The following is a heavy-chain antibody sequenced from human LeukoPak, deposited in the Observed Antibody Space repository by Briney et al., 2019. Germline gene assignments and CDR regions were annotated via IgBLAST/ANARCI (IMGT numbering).Heavy chain of an antibody. CDR2: IYYSGST. D-gene: IGHD3-9*01. CDR1: GGSISSGDYY. Sequence: SQTLSLTCTVSGGSISSGDYYWSWIRQSPGKGLEWIGYIYYSGSTYYNPSLKSRVTISVDTSKNQFSLKLSSVTAADTAVYYCARTVYYDILTGYWVGFDPWGQGTLVTVSS. CDR3: ARTVYYDILTGYWVGFDP. J-gene: IGHJ5*02. V-gene: IGHV4-30-4*01.